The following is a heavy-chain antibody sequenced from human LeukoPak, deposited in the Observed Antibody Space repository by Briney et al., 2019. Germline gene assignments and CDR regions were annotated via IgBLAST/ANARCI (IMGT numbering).Heavy chain of an antibody. V-gene: IGHV4-34*01. CDR2: IYHSGST. J-gene: IGHJ4*02. CDR1: GGSFSGYY. D-gene: IGHD2-15*01. CDR3: ARDQGCSGGSCYGSDY. Sequence: SETLSLTCAVYGGSFSGYYWSWIRQPPGRGLEWIGHIYHSGSTYYNLSLKSRVTISVDRSKNQFSLKLSSVTAADTAVYYCARDQGCSGGSCYGSDYWGQETLVTVSS.